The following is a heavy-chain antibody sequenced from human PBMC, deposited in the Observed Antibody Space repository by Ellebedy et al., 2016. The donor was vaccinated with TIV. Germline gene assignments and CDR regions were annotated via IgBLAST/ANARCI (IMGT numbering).Heavy chain of an antibody. D-gene: IGHD6-19*01. CDR1: GYSFPNFW. CDR2: IYPGDSDT. V-gene: IGHV5-51*01. J-gene: IGHJ4*02. Sequence: GESLKISXQTSGYSFPNFWIAWVRQQPGKGPEWVGVIYPGDSDTKYTPSLQGHVTISSDKSTGTAYLQWSGLKASDTAVYFCARLRDALADELDYWGQGTPAIVSS. CDR3: ARLRDALADELDY.